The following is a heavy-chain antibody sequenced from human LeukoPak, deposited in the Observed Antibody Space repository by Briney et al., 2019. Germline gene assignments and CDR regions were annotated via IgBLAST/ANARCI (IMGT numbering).Heavy chain of an antibody. Sequence: ASVKVSCEASGYTFTGYYMHWVRQAPGQGLEWMGWINPNSGGTNYAQKFQGRVTMTRDTSISTAYMELSRLRSDDTAVYYCARDMPEYYDFWSGYSYAFDIWGQGTMVTVSS. CDR3: ARDMPEYYDFWSGYSYAFDI. D-gene: IGHD3-3*01. CDR2: INPNSGGT. CDR1: GYTFTGYY. J-gene: IGHJ3*02. V-gene: IGHV1-2*02.